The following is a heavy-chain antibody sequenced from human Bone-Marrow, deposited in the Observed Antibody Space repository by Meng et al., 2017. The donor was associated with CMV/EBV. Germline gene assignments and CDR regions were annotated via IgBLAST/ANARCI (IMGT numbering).Heavy chain of an antibody. J-gene: IGHJ6*02. CDR1: GFNFRSYW. CDR2: IMQTGKEK. V-gene: IGHV3-7*01. CDR3: ARADSIVVVPAAMALGYYYGMDV. D-gene: IGHD2-2*01. Sequence: GESLKISCVGSGFNFRSYWMSWVRQAPGKGLEWVANIMQTGKEKYSVDSVKGRFTISRDNDNNSLYLQMNSLRAEDTAVYYCARADSIVVVPAAMALGYYYGMDVWGQGTTVTVSS.